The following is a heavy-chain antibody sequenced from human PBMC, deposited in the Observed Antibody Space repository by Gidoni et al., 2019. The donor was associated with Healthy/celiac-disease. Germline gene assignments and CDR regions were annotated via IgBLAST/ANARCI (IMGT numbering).Heavy chain of an antibody. CDR1: GFTFSSYA. J-gene: IGHJ6*03. Sequence: EVQLVESGGGLVQPGGSLRLSCSASGFTFSSYAMHWVRQAPGKGLEYVSAISSNGGSTYYADSVKGRFTISRDNSKNTLYLQMSSLRAEDTAVYYCVKDSYSYGFYYYYYMDVWGKGTTVTVSS. V-gene: IGHV3-64D*09. CDR2: ISSNGGST. D-gene: IGHD5-18*01. CDR3: VKDSYSYGFYYYYYMDV.